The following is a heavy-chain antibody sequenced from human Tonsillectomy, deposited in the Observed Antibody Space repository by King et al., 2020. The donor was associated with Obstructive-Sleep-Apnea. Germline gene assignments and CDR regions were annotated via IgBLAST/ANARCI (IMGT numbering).Heavy chain of an antibody. CDR3: AKDTSTWFDP. CDR1: GFTFDDYT. V-gene: IGHV3-43*01. Sequence: VQLVESGGVVVQPEGSLRLSCAASGFTFDDYTMHWVRQAPGKGLEWVSLISWDGGGTYYADSVKGRFTISRDNNKNSLYLQMNSLRTEDTALYYCAKDTSTWFDPWGQGTLVTVSS. J-gene: IGHJ5*02. CDR2: ISWDGGGT.